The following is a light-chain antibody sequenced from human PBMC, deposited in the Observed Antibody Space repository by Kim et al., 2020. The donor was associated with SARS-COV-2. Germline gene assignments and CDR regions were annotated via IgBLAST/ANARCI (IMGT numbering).Light chain of an antibody. CDR1: QSLQHSNGYHY. J-gene: IGKJ1*01. Sequence: DIVMTQSPLSLPVTPGEPASISCRSSQSLQHSNGYHYLDWYLQKPGQSSQLLIYLGSNRASGVPDRFSGSVSGTDFTLKISRVEAEDVGVYYCMQALRTWTFGQGTKLEI. CDR2: LGS. V-gene: IGKV2-28*01. CDR3: MQALRTWT.